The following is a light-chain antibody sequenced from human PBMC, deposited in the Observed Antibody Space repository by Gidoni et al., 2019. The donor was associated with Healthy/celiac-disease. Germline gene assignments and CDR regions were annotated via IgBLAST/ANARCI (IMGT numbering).Light chain of an antibody. CDR1: QSVSSSY. Sequence: EIVLTQSPGTLSLSPGERATLSCRASQSVSSSYLAWYQQKPGQAPRLLSYGSSSRATGSPDRFSGSGSGTDFTLTISRLEPEDFAVYYCQQYGSSPMYTFGQGTKLEIK. J-gene: IGKJ2*01. CDR3: QQYGSSPMYT. V-gene: IGKV3-20*01. CDR2: GSS.